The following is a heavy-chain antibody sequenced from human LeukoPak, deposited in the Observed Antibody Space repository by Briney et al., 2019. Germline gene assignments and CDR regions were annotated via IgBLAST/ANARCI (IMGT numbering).Heavy chain of an antibody. Sequence: PSETLSLTCAVYGGSFSSNYWSWIRQPPGKGLEWIGYIYYSGTTNYNPSLESRVTISVDTSKNQFSLKLSSVTAADTAVYFCARGPYSYDSSGAFDIWGQGTMVTVSS. V-gene: IGHV4-59*08. J-gene: IGHJ3*02. CDR2: IYYSGTT. CDR3: ARGPYSYDSSGAFDI. CDR1: GGSFSSNY. D-gene: IGHD3-22*01.